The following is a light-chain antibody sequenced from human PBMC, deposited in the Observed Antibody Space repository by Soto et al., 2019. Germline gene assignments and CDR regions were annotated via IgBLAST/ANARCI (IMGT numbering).Light chain of an antibody. J-gene: IGKJ2*01. Sequence: EIVLTQSPATLSLSPGEGATLSCRASQSVGDHLAWYQQKPGQAPRLLIYDASLRATDIPGRFSGSGSGTDFTLTSSSLEPEDFAVYYCQQRSNWPFGPGTRLEI. CDR3: QQRSNWP. V-gene: IGKV3-11*01. CDR2: DAS. CDR1: QSVGDH.